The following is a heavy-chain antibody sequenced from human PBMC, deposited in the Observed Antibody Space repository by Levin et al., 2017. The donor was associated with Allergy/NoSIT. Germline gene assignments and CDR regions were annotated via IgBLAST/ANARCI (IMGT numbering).Heavy chain of an antibody. CDR1: GGTFSSYA. CDR2: IIPIFGTA. Sequence: SVKVSCKASGGTFSSYAISWVRQAPGQGLEWMGGIIPIFGTANYAQKFQGRVTITADESTSTAYMELSSLRSEDTAVYYCARVGATVTTKDYWGQGTLVTVSS. J-gene: IGHJ4*02. CDR3: ARVGATVTTKDY. D-gene: IGHD4-17*01. V-gene: IGHV1-69*13.